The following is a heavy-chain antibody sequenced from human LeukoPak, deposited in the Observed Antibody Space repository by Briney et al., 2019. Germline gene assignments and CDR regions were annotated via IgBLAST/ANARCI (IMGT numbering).Heavy chain of an antibody. D-gene: IGHD5-12*01. CDR2: IYTSGST. V-gene: IGHV4-4*07. CDR1: GGSISSYY. CDR3: ARDLLPEISGYDGI. J-gene: IGHJ4*02. Sequence: SETLSLTCTVSGGSISSYYWSWIRQPAGKGLEWIGRIYTSGSTNYNPSLKSRVTISVDSSKNQFSLKLSSVTAADTAVYYCARDLLPEISGYDGIWGQGTLVTVST.